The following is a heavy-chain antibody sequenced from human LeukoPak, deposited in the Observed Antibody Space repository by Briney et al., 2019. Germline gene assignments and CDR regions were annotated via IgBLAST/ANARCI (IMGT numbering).Heavy chain of an antibody. D-gene: IGHD6-13*01. V-gene: IGHV4-59*01. CDR2: IYYSGTT. J-gene: IGHJ4*02. CDR3: ARGVYIAAAQYGY. CDR1: GGSISNYY. Sequence: SETLSLTCTVSGGSISNYYWSWIRQPPGKGLEWIGYIYYSGTTNYNPSLKSRVTISVDTSKNQFSMKLNSVTAADTAVYYCARGVYIAAAQYGYWGQGTLVTVSS.